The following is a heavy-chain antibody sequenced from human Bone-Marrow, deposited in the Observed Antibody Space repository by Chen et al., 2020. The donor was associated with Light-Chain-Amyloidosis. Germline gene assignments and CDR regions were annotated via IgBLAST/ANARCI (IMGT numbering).Heavy chain of an antibody. Sequence: EVQLLESGGGLVQPGGSLRLSCAASGFTFSHYAMSWVRQAPGKGLEWISAISGNGATTFYADSVKGRFTISKDNSKNTLNLQMNSLRAEDSAVYYCAKDARLSVSYRETTWGQGTLVTVST. D-gene: IGHD3-16*01. J-gene: IGHJ5*02. CDR3: AKDARLSVSYRETT. V-gene: IGHV3-23*01. CDR2: ISGNGATT. CDR1: GFTFSHYA.